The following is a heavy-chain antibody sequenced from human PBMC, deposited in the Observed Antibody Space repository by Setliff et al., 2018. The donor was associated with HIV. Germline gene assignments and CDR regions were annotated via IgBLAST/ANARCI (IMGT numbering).Heavy chain of an antibody. CDR3: AAVPWGHSSLIIDH. CDR1: RFDFNNYW. Sequence: GGSLRLSCAASRFDFNNYWMCWVRQAPGKGLEWVANIGQDGSEKNYVDSVKGRFTISRDNAKNSVYLQMHSLRVEDTAVYYCAAVPWGHSSLIIDHWGQGTLVTVSS. V-gene: IGHV3-7*01. CDR2: IGQDGSEK. J-gene: IGHJ4*02. D-gene: IGHD3-16*01.